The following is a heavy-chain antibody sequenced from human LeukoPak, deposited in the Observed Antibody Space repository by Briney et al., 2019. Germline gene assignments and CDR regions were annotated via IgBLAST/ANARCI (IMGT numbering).Heavy chain of an antibody. J-gene: IGHJ4*02. Sequence: ASVTVSCTASEYTFTSYDISWVRQAPGQGLEWMGWISAYNGNTNYAQKLQGRVTMTTDTSTSTAYMELRSLRSDDTAVYYCARDKGGSYEFGYWGQGTLVTVSS. D-gene: IGHD1-26*01. CDR3: ARDKGGSYEFGY. CDR2: ISAYNGNT. CDR1: EYTFTSYD. V-gene: IGHV1-18*01.